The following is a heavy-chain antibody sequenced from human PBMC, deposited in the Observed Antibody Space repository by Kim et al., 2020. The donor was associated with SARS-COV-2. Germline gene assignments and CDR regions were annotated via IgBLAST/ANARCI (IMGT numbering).Heavy chain of an antibody. J-gene: IGHJ4*02. CDR2: ISISGSTK. D-gene: IGHD3-10*01. Sequence: GGSLRLSCAASGFTSSDDYMSWIRQAPGKGLEWVSYISISGSTKYYAGSVKGRFTISRDNAKKSLYLQMNSLRVEDTAVYFCVRSRSSLPVGDYWGQGTLVTVSA. CDR3: VRSRSSLPVGDY. V-gene: IGHV3-11*01. CDR1: GFTSSDDY.